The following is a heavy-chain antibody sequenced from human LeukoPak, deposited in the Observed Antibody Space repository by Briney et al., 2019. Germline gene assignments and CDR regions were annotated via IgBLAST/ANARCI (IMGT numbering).Heavy chain of an antibody. CDR2: FSYSGST. J-gene: IGHJ4*02. CDR1: GGSISSSSYY. Sequence: SETLSLTCTVSGGSISSSSYYWSWIRQPPGKGLEWIGYFSYSGSTNYNPSLSSRVTISVDTSKNQFSLKLSSVTAADTAVYYCARVPARRVVTTPTYFWGQGTLVTVSS. CDR3: ARVPARRVVTTPTYF. D-gene: IGHD2-21*02. V-gene: IGHV4-61*01.